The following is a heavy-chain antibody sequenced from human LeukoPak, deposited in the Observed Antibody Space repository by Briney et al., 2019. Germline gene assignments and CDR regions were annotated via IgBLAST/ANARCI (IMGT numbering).Heavy chain of an antibody. Sequence: PGRSLRLSCAASGFSIDGYAMHWVRQAPGKGLEWVSGISWNSGTIAYADSVKGRFTISRDNAKNSLYLQMNSLRAEDTALYYCAKDLSGDSSSWYYFDSWGQGTLVTVSS. D-gene: IGHD6-13*01. CDR2: ISWNSGTI. J-gene: IGHJ4*02. CDR1: GFSIDGYA. CDR3: AKDLSGDSSSWYYFDS. V-gene: IGHV3-9*01.